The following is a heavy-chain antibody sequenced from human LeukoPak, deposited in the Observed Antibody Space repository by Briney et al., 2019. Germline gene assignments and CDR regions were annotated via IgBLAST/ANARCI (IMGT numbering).Heavy chain of an antibody. V-gene: IGHV4-4*07. CDR1: GGSISSYY. D-gene: IGHD1-14*01. J-gene: IGHJ4*02. Sequence: SETLSLTCSVSGGSISSYYWSWIRQPAGKGREWIGRIYTTGNTDYNPSLKSRVTMSVDTSKNQFSLNLSSVTAADTAVYYCARKPGPRTTRFDYWGQGTLVTVSS. CDR3: ARKPGPRTTRFDY. CDR2: IYTTGNT.